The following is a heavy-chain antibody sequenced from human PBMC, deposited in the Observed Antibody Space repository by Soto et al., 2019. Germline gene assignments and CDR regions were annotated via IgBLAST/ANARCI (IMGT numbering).Heavy chain of an antibody. CDR2: INPSGGST. V-gene: IGHV1-46*03. CDR3: AISSNSSSWYSYAFDI. CDR1: GYTFTSYY. D-gene: IGHD6-13*01. Sequence: ASVKVSCKASGYTFTSYYMHWVRQAPGQGLEWMGIINPSGGSTSYAQKFQGRVTMTRDTSTSTVYMELSSLRSEDTAVYYCAISSNSSSWYSYAFDIWGQGTMVTVSS. J-gene: IGHJ3*02.